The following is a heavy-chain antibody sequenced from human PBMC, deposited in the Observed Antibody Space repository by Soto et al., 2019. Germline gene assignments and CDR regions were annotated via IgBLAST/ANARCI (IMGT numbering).Heavy chain of an antibody. V-gene: IGHV4-59*12. CDR3: ARDHSDGSGYYYNY. CDR2: IYYTGST. D-gene: IGHD3-22*01. CDR1: GGSINSNS. Sequence: QVHLQASGPGLVKPSETLSLTCTVSGGSINSNSWSWIRQPPGKGLECIGFIYYTGSTNYNPSLKSRVTISVDTSRNQFSLKLSSVTAADTAVYYCARDHSDGSGYYYNYCGQGNLVTVSS. J-gene: IGHJ4*02.